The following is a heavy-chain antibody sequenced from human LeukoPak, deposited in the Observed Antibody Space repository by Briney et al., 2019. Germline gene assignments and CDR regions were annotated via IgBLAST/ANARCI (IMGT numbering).Heavy chain of an antibody. J-gene: IGHJ4*02. CDR2: IYYSGST. CDR3: ARESGSSYYFDY. Sequence: SETLSLTCTVSGGSISSSSYYWGWIRQPPGEGLEWIGSIYYSGSTYYNPSLKSRVTISVDTSKNQFSLKLSSVTAADTAVYYCARESGSSYYFDYWGQGTLVTVSS. CDR1: GGSISSSSYY. D-gene: IGHD1-26*01. V-gene: IGHV4-39*01.